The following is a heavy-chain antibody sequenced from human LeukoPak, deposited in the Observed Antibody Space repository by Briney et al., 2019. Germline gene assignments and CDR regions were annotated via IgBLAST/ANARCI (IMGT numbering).Heavy chain of an antibody. CDR3: STDSGRSYFYFDF. Sequence: ASVKVSCKLSGFGLIVFSIHWMRQPPGKGLDWGGGIRPKTGEPIFAQKFRGRVTITYDTFTDTGYLELRGLTSEDTAVYYCSTDSGRSYFYFDFWGQGTLVTVSS. CDR2: IRPKTGEP. V-gene: IGHV1-24*01. CDR1: GFGLIVFS. J-gene: IGHJ4*02. D-gene: IGHD3-10*01.